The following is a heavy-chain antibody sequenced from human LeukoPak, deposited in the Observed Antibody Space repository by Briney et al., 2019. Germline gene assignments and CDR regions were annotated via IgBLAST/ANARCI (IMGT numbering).Heavy chain of an antibody. CDR3: AMTRDGYNLDFDY. V-gene: IGHV3-23*01. J-gene: IGHJ4*02. D-gene: IGHD5-24*01. CDR1: GFTFSSYA. CDR2: ISGSGGST. Sequence: TGGSLRLSCAASGFTFSSYAMSWVRQAPGKGLQWVSAISGSGGSTYYADSVKGRFTISRDNSKNTLYLQMNSLRAEDTAVYYCAMTRDGYNLDFDYWGQGTLVTVSS.